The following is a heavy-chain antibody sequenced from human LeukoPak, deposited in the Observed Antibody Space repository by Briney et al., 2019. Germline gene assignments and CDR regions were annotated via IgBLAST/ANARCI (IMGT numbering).Heavy chain of an antibody. CDR3: ASYRYGSSFAFDI. J-gene: IGHJ3*02. CDR2: IYSGGST. V-gene: IGHV3-66*01. CDR1: GVTLSTNY. D-gene: IGHD6-6*01. Sequence: GGSLRLSCGASGVTLSTNYMSWVRQAPGKGLEWVSIIYSGGSTYYADSVKGRFTISRDNSKNTLYLQMNSLRAEDTAVYYCASYRYGSSFAFDIWGQGTMVTVSS.